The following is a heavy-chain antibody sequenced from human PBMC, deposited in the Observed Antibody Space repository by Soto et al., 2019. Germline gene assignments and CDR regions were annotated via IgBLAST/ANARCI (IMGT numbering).Heavy chain of an antibody. CDR2: IYHTGGR. Sequence: SETLSLTCFVSGDSINNTYWWSWVRQAPEKGLEWIGEIYHTGGRSYMPSLRGRITLSVDTSKNQFSLKLTSVTAADTAVYYCARRPRVWFGELGFDYYYGMDVWGQGTTVTVSS. CDR1: GDSINNTYW. J-gene: IGHJ6*02. CDR3: ARRPRVWFGELGFDYYYGMDV. D-gene: IGHD3-10*01. V-gene: IGHV4-4*02.